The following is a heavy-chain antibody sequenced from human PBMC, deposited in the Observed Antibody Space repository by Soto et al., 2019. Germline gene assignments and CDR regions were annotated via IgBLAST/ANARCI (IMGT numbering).Heavy chain of an antibody. D-gene: IGHD6-6*01. CDR2: ISGSGGST. Sequence: GGSLRLSCAASGFTFSSYAMSWVRQAPGKGLEWVSAISGSGGSTYYADSVKGRFTISRDNSKNTLYLQMNSLRAEDTAVYYCAKRCSSSAPNRSHYRNFDYWGQGTLVTVSS. V-gene: IGHV3-23*01. CDR1: GFTFSSYA. CDR3: AKRCSSSAPNRSHYRNFDY. J-gene: IGHJ4*02.